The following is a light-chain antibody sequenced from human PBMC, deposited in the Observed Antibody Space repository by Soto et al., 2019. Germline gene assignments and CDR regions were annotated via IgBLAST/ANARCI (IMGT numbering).Light chain of an antibody. Sequence: EIVMTQSPATLSVSPGERATLSSRASQSVSSNLAWYQQKPGQAPRLLIYGASTRATGIPARFSGSGSGTEFTLTISSLQSEDFAVYYCQQYNNWPRRTFGRGTKVEIK. CDR3: QQYNNWPRRT. CDR1: QSVSSN. V-gene: IGKV3-15*01. J-gene: IGKJ1*01. CDR2: GAS.